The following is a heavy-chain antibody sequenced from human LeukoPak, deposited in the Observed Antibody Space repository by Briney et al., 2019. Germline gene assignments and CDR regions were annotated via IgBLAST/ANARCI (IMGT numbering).Heavy chain of an antibody. Sequence: QPGGSLRLSCAASGFTISSSWMHWVRQAPGKGLVWVARLSLDGSLVYADFGKGRFTISRDNSKNTLYLQMNSLRAEDTAVYYCAKAMTEYSNYYYYMDVWGKGTTVTVSS. CDR1: GFTISSSW. V-gene: IGHV3-74*01. CDR2: LSLDGSL. J-gene: IGHJ6*03. CDR3: AKAMTEYSNYYYYMDV. D-gene: IGHD4-11*01.